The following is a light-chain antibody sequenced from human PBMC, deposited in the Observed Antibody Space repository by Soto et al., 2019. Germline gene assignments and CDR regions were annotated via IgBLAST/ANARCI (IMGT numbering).Light chain of an antibody. J-gene: IGKJ5*01. V-gene: IGKV1-9*01. CDR3: RQHDSFPIT. CDR2: AAS. Sequence: IQLTQSPFFLSASVGDRVTITCRASQGISNYLVWYQQKAGQAPRSLVYAASTWQTGVPSRFSGSGSGTEFTLTISSLQPEDSATYYCRQHDSFPITFGQGTRLEIK. CDR1: QGISNY.